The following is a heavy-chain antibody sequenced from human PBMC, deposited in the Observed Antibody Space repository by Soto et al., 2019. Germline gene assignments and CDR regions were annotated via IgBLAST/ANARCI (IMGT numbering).Heavy chain of an antibody. CDR1: GGSISSGGYS. V-gene: IGHV4-30-2*01. Sequence: QLQLQESGSGLVKPSQTLSLTCAVSGGSISSGGYSWSWIRQPPGKGLEWIGYIYHSGSTYYNPSLKSRVTISVDRSKNQFSLKLSSVTAADTAVYYCARVPCSSTSCCLRMDVWGQGTTVTVSS. J-gene: IGHJ6*02. CDR3: ARVPCSSTSCCLRMDV. D-gene: IGHD2-2*01. CDR2: IYHSGST.